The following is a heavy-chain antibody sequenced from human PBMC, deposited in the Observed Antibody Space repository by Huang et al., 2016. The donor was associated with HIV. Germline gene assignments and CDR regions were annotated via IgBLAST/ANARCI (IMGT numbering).Heavy chain of an antibody. CDR3: ARYRLTGTFLDS. CDR2: INTKTGTP. Sequence: QVQLVQSGSELRKPGASVKVSCKASGYTFTTYSLIWVRQAPGQGLEWMGWINTKTGTPTYAQGFTVRFVFSLDTTVSTAYLQISSLKTDDTAKYFCARYRLTGTFLDSWGQGTQVTVSS. D-gene: IGHD3-9*01. CDR1: GYTFTTYS. J-gene: IGHJ4*02. V-gene: IGHV7-4-1*02.